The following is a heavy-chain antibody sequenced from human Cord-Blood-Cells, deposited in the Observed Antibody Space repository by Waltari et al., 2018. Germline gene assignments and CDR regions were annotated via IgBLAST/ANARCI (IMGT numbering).Heavy chain of an antibody. J-gene: IGHJ3*02. V-gene: IGHV1-46*01. CDR3: ARTEIWGGAFDI. CDR1: GYTFTSYY. CDR2: INLSGGST. Sequence: QVQLVQSGAEVKKPGASVKVSCKASGYTFTSYYMHWVRQAPGQGLEWMGIINLSGGSTSYAQKFQARVTMNRDTSTRTVYMELSRLRSEDPAVYCCARTEIWGGAFDIWGQGTMVTVSS. D-gene: IGHD7-27*01.